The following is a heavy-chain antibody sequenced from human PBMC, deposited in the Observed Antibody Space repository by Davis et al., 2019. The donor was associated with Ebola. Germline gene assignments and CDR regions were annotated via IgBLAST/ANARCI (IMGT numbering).Heavy chain of an antibody. D-gene: IGHD2-2*01. CDR2: ISSSSSYI. CDR3: AREREWHCTSISCYDVDY. Sequence: PGGSLRLSCAASGFTFSNAWMSWVRQAPGKGLEWVSSISSSSSYIYYADSVKGRFTISRDNSKNTVYLQMNSLRDEDTAVYYCAREREWHCTSISCYDVDYWGQGTLVTVSS. V-gene: IGHV3-21*01. CDR1: GFTFSNAW. J-gene: IGHJ4*02.